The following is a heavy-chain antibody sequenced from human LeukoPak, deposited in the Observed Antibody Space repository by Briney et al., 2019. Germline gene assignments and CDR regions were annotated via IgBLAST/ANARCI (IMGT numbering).Heavy chain of an antibody. D-gene: IGHD3-22*01. V-gene: IGHV4-59*08. CDR3: ARHDNRGYYSLHY. J-gene: IGHJ4*02. CDR1: GASISGYD. CDR2: GHYTGSS. Sequence: SETLSLSCTVSGASISGYDWSWIRQPPGKGLEWIGFGHYTGSSNYNPSLKSRVTTSVDTSKSQFSLKLISVTAADTAVYYCARHDNRGYYSLHYWGQGALVTVSS.